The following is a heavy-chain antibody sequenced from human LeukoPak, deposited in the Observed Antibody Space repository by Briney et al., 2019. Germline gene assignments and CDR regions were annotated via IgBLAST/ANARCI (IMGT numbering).Heavy chain of an antibody. D-gene: IGHD6-19*01. V-gene: IGHV4-34*01. CDR3: ARQTPPRYSSGWSLSY. J-gene: IGHJ4*02. CDR2: INHCGST. CDR1: GGSFSGYY. Sequence: SETLSLTCAVYGGSFSGYYWSWIRQPPGKGLEWIGEINHCGSTNYNPSLKSRVTISVDTSKNQFSLKLSSVTAADTAVYYCARQTPPRYSSGWSLSYWGQGTLVTVSS.